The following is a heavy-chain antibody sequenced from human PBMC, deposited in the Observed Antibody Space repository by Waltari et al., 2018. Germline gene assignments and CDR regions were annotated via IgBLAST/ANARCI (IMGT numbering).Heavy chain of an antibody. Sequence: QVQLQESGPGLVKPSETLSLTCTVTGGSINNYYWRWIRQPPGKGLEWVGYVFHTGTTLYNTSLKSRLTISLDTSKSQFSLKLSSVTAADTAVYYCASSAIVAEYRYGMDVWGQGTTVTVSS. V-gene: IGHV4-59*01. CDR2: VFHTGTT. CDR3: ASSAIVAEYRYGMDV. CDR1: GGSINNYY. J-gene: IGHJ6*02. D-gene: IGHD5-12*01.